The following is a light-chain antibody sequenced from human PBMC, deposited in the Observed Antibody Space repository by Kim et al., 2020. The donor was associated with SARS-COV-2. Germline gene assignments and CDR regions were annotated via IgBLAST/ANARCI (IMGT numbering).Light chain of an antibody. V-gene: IGKV3-20*01. CDR1: QSVSSSY. CDR2: GAS. J-gene: IGKJ1*01. Sequence: PGERATLSCRASQSVSSSYLAWYQQKPGQAPRLLIYGASSRATGIPDRFSGSGSGTDFTLTISRLEPEDFAVYYCQQYGKTFGQGTKVDIK. CDR3: QQYGKT.